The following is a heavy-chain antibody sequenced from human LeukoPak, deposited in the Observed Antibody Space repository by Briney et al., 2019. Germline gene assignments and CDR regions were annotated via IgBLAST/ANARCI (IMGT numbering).Heavy chain of an antibody. CDR3: AKDRYGDYEAPFHYYMDA. V-gene: IGHV1-2*02. J-gene: IGHJ6*03. Sequence: GASVKVSCKTSGYTFTGYYMHWIRQAPGQGLEWMGWIALNTGDTHSAQKLQHRVTMTRDTSISTAYLELTRLTSDDTAVYYCAKDRYGDYEAPFHYYMDAWGRGTTVTVSS. D-gene: IGHD5-12*01. CDR2: IALNTGDT. CDR1: GYTFTGYY.